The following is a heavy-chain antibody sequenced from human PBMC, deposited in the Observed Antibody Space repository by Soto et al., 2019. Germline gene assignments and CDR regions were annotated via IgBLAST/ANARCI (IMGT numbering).Heavy chain of an antibody. CDR2: ISAYNGNT. CDR3: ARELMGLAVRHYHYHGMDV. V-gene: IGHV1-18*04. Sequence: APENLYCKASGYTFPRHGISCVCQAPGQGLEWMGWISAYNGNTNYAQKFQGRVTMTTDTSTSTAYMELRSLRSDDTAVYFCARELMGLAVRHYHYHGMDVWGQGTTVTVSS. CDR1: GYTFPRHG. J-gene: IGHJ6*02. D-gene: IGHD6-6*01.